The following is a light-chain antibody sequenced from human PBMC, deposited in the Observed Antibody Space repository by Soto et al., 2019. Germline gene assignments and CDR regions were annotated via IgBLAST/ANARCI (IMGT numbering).Light chain of an antibody. CDR1: QTISSW. CDR2: KAS. J-gene: IGKJ1*01. V-gene: IGKV1-5*03. Sequence: DIQMTQSPSTLSGSVGDRVTITCRASQTISSWLAWYQQKPGKAPKLLIYKASTLKSGVPSRFSGSGSGTEFTLTISSLQPDDFEPYYCQHYNSYSEAFGQGTKVELK. CDR3: QHYNSYSEA.